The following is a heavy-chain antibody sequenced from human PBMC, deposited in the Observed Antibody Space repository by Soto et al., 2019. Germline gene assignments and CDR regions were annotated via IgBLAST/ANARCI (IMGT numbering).Heavy chain of an antibody. CDR3: VRGDYGDYSHWFDP. CDR1: GYTFTKFD. J-gene: IGHJ5*02. D-gene: IGHD4-17*01. CDR2: MNPNSGNT. V-gene: IGHV1-8*01. Sequence: QVQLVQSGAEVKKPGASVRVSCKASGYTFTKFDINWVRQATGQGLEWMGWMNPNSGNTGYAQKFLGRVTMTSNTSITTAYMELSTLRSEDTAVYYCVRGDYGDYSHWFDPWGQGTLVTVSS.